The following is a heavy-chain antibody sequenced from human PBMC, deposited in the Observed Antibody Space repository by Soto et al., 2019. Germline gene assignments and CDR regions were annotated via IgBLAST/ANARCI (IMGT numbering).Heavy chain of an antibody. CDR3: ARPAGSNYNIRGSYYGLDV. CDR2: ISYDGVYK. D-gene: IGHD4-4*01. V-gene: IGHV3-30-3*01. CDR1: TFSFSTYA. J-gene: IGHJ6*02. Sequence: LMESGGGVVQPGTSLELSCAASTFSFSTYAMHWVRQTPGKGLEWVALISYDGVYKYYADSVKGRFTVSRDNSKNILYLQMASLRVDDTAIYYCARPAGSNYNIRGSYYGLDVGGQGTTVNVSS.